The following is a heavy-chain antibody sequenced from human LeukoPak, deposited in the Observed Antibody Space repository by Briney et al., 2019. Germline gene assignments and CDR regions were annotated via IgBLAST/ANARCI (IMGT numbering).Heavy chain of an antibody. CDR2: TYYRSKWHN. CDR1: GDSVSNKNTA. V-gene: IGHV6-1*01. J-gene: IGHJ4*02. CDR3: VRLVGGDIDS. Sequence: SQTLSLTCAISGDSVSNKNTAWNWIRQSPSRGLEWLGRTYYRSKWHNTYAASVKSRITINPDTSKNQFSLQLNSVTPEDPAVYFCVRLVGGDIDSWGQGTLVTVSS. D-gene: IGHD5-12*01.